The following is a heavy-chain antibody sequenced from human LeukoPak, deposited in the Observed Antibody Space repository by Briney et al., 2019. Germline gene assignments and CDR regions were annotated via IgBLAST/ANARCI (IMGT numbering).Heavy chain of an antibody. D-gene: IGHD3-16*01. Sequence: SETLSLTCTVSGVSISSYYWSWIRQPPGKGLEWIAYIYSSGSTNYNPSLKSRVTISVDTSKNQFSLKLSSVTAADTAVYYCARVDEGGYYYYGMDVWGQGTTVTVSS. CDR2: IYSSGST. CDR3: ARVDEGGYYYYGMDV. J-gene: IGHJ6*02. CDR1: GVSISSYY. V-gene: IGHV4-59*01.